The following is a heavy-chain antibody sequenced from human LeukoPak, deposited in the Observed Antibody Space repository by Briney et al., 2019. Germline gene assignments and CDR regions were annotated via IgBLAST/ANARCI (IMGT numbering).Heavy chain of an antibody. Sequence: PGGSLRHSCAASGFTFSNYGMHWIRQAPGKGLEWVAFIRSDGSNKYSADSVKGRFTISRDNSKNTVYLQMNSLRAEDTAVYYCAKGLLGLGDYWGQGSLVTVSS. CDR1: GFTFSNYG. J-gene: IGHJ4*02. CDR2: IRSDGSNK. CDR3: AKGLLGLGDY. D-gene: IGHD3/OR15-3a*01. V-gene: IGHV3-30*02.